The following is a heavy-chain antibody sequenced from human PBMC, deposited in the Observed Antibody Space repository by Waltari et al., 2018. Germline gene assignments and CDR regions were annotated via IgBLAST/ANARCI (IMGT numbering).Heavy chain of an antibody. Sequence: DVQLVESGGGLAQPGGSLRLSCAASGFTFSSYWMYWVRQVPGKGLMWVAQITADGKRPNYADSLRGRVTISRENAKDTLYLQMNSLRVEDTGVYYCARARWLDYWGQGTLVTVSS. J-gene: IGHJ4*02. CDR1: GFTFSSYW. CDR2: ITADGKRP. V-gene: IGHV3-74*01. CDR3: ARARWLDY. D-gene: IGHD2-15*01.